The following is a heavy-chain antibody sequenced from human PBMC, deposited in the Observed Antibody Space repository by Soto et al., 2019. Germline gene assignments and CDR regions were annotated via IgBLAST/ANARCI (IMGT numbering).Heavy chain of an antibody. Sequence: ASVKVSCKXSGYTFTGYYMHWVRQAPGQGLEWMGWINPNSGGTNYAQKFQGRVTMTRDTSVSTAYMELSRLRSDDTAVYYCARPEHYYDSSGYDYWGQGTLVTVS. V-gene: IGHV1-2*02. D-gene: IGHD3-22*01. CDR2: INPNSGGT. CDR1: GYTFTGYY. CDR3: ARPEHYYDSSGYDY. J-gene: IGHJ4*02.